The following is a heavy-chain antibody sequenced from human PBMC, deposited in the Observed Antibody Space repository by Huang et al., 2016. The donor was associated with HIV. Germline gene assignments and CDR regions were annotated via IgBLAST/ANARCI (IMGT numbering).Heavy chain of an antibody. CDR3: ARGVFDGVWSGDLLPHFYYMDV. CDR2: IGPIVRRT. V-gene: IGHV1-69*13. CDR1: GGTFSSYG. J-gene: IGHJ6*03. D-gene: IGHD3-10*01. Sequence: QVQLVQSGAEMKKPGSSVKVSCTAPGGTFSSYGISWVRQAPGQGLEWMGGIGPIVRRTDYAQKFQGRLTITADESTSTAYMELSSLRSQDSAIYFCARGVFDGVWSGDLLPHFYYMDVWGKGTTVTVSS.